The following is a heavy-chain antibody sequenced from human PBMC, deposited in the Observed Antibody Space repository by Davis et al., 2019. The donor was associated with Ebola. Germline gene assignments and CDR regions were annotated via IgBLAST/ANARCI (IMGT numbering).Heavy chain of an antibody. J-gene: IGHJ4*02. Sequence: ASVKVSCKASGYTFTNYYMHWVRQAPGQGLEWMGWINTNTGNPTYAEGFTGRFVFSLDTSVNMAYLLINSLKTEDAAVYYCATLPDIWGQGTLVTVSS. CDR2: INTNTGNP. V-gene: IGHV7-4-1*04. D-gene: IGHD2-15*01. CDR1: GYTFTNYY. CDR3: ATLPDI.